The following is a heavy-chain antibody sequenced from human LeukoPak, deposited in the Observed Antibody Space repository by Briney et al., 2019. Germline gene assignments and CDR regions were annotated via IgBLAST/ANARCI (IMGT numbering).Heavy chain of an antibody. CDR3: ARGATRGCSSTSCYYYYYYMDV. V-gene: IGHV1-8*01. CDR1: GYTFTSYD. D-gene: IGHD2-2*01. Sequence: ASVKVSCKASGYTFTSYDINWVRQATGQGLEWMGWMNPNSGNTGYAQKFQGRVTMTRNTSISTAYMELSSLRSEDTAVYYCARGATRGCSSTSCYYYYYYMDVWGKGTTVTVPS. J-gene: IGHJ6*03. CDR2: MNPNSGNT.